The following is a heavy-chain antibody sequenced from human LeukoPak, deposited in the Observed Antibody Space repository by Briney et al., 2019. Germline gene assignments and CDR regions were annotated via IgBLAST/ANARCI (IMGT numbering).Heavy chain of an antibody. CDR2: FDPEDGET. J-gene: IGHJ5*02. D-gene: IGHD2-2*01. Sequence: GASVKVSCKVSGYTLTELSMHWVRQAPGKGLEWMGGFDPEDGETIYAQKFQGRVTMTEDTSTDTAYMELSSLRSEDTAVYYCARGTEDCSSTSCSNWFDPWGQGTLVTVSS. V-gene: IGHV1-24*01. CDR3: ARGTEDCSSTSCSNWFDP. CDR1: GYTLTELS.